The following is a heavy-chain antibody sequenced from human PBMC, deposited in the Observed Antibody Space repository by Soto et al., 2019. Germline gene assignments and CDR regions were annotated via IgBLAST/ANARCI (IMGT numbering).Heavy chain of an antibody. J-gene: IGHJ4*01. CDR3: TADRRGGSGGHYPQVDF. Sequence: SGGSLRLSCATSGFTFSDAWMSWVRQAPGKGLEWVGRIKTKTEGATTDYAAPVKARFTVSRDDSRNTLYLQMNSLETEDTAVYYCTADRRGGSGGHYPQVDFWGHGTLLTSPQ. CDR1: GFTFSDAW. V-gene: IGHV3-15*01. D-gene: IGHD3-22*01. CDR2: IKTKTEGATT.